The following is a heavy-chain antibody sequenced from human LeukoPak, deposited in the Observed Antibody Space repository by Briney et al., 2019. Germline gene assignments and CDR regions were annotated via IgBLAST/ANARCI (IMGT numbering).Heavy chain of an antibody. CDR3: VRDYKGTFDY. Sequence: GGSLRLSCAASGFTFSSYAMHWVRQAPGKGLEWVAVISYDGSNKYYADSVKGRFTISRDNSKNTLYLQMNSLRAEDTAVYYCVRDYKGTFDYWGQGTLLTVAS. V-gene: IGHV3-30*04. J-gene: IGHJ4*02. CDR2: ISYDGSNK. D-gene: IGHD1-7*01. CDR1: GFTFSSYA.